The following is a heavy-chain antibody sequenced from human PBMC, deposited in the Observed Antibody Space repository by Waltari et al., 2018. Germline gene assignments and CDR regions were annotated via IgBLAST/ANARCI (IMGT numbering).Heavy chain of an antibody. CDR3: TAGGHF. D-gene: IGHD3-16*01. Sequence: QLVQSGGGLVQPGGSLRLSCAGSGVTVSHHWMNWVRQAPGKGLEWVAHISQDGNEIYYVDSAKGRFTISRDTGRNSLYVQMNSLRVEDTAVYYCTAGGHFWGQGTLVTVSS. CDR1: GVTVSHHW. J-gene: IGHJ4*02. CDR2: ISQDGNEI. V-gene: IGHV3-7*01.